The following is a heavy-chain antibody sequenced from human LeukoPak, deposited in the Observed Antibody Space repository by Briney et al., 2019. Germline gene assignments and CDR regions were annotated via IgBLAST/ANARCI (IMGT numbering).Heavy chain of an antibody. J-gene: IGHJ3*02. D-gene: IGHD2-2*03. CDR1: GFTFSSYW. CDR3: ARDLPWMHNYAFDI. CDR2: ISSSSSYI. Sequence: PGGSLRLSCAASGFTFSSYWMSWVRQAPGKGLEWVSSISSSSSYIYYADSVKGRFTISRDNAKNSLYLQMNSLRAEDTAVYYCARDLPWMHNYAFDIWGQGTMVTVSS. V-gene: IGHV3-21*01.